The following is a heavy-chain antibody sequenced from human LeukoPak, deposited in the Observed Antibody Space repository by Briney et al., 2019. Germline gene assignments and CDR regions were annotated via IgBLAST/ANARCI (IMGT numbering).Heavy chain of an antibody. D-gene: IGHD1-1*01. V-gene: IGHV1-2*02. CDR3: AREPELAAPVFDY. Sequence: GASVKVSCKASGYTFTGYYMHWVRQAPGQGLEWMGWINPNSGGTNYAQKFQGRVTMTRDTSISTAYMELSRLRSDDTAVYYCAREPELAAPVFDYWGQGTLVTVSS. J-gene: IGHJ4*02. CDR1: GYTFTGYY. CDR2: INPNSGGT.